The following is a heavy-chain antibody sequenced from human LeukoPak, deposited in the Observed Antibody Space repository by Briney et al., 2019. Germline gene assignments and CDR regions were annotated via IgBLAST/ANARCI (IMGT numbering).Heavy chain of an antibody. CDR2: IHTDGST. D-gene: IGHD4-11*01. Sequence: GGSLRLSCAASGFIVSSSYMSWVRQPPGKGLEWVSGIHTDGSTYYADSVQGRFTISRDNSKNTLYLQMNSLRAEDTSVYYCVRGHYSNTLGGQGTLVTVSS. J-gene: IGHJ4*02. V-gene: IGHV3-66*01. CDR3: VRGHYSNTL. CDR1: GFIVSSSY.